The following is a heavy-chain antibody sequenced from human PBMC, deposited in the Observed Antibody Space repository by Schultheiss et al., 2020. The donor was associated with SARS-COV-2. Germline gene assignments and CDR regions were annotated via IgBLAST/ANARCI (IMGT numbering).Heavy chain of an antibody. V-gene: IGHV3-21*01. CDR1: GFTFSSYA. Sequence: GGSLRLSCAASGFTFSSYAMSWVRQAPGKGLEWVSSISSSSSYTNYADSVKGRFTISRDNGKNSLYLQMNSLRAEDTAVYYCARDLTGIAHWGQGTLVTVSS. CDR2: ISSSSSYT. J-gene: IGHJ4*02. D-gene: IGHD1-20*01. CDR3: ARDLTGIAH.